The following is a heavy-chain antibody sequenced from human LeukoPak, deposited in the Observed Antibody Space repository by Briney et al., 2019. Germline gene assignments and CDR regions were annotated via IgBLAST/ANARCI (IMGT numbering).Heavy chain of an antibody. CDR1: CGSISTYY. Sequence: SETLSLTCTVSCGSISTYYWSWIRQPPGKGLEWIGNISYSGGTNYNPSLKSRVTISVDTSKNQLSLKLSSLTAADTAVYYCATVTYYDYSAYYYDYWDQGTLVTASS. J-gene: IGHJ4*02. CDR2: ISYSGGT. D-gene: IGHD3-22*01. V-gene: IGHV4-59*01. CDR3: ATVTYYDYSAYYYDY.